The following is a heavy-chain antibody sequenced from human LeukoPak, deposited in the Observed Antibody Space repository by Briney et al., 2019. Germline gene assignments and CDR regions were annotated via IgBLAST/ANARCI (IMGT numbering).Heavy chain of an antibody. Sequence: GGSLRLSCAASGFTFSSYSMNWVRQAPEKGLEWISYISSSSSAIYYADSVKGRFTISRDNAKNSLYLQMNSLRDEDTAVYYCVRDRFYSFDYWGQGTLVTVSS. CDR3: VRDRFYSFDY. CDR2: ISSSSSAI. CDR1: GFTFSSYS. J-gene: IGHJ4*02. V-gene: IGHV3-48*02.